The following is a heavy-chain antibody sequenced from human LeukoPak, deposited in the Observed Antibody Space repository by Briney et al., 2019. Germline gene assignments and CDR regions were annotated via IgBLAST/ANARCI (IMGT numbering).Heavy chain of an antibody. V-gene: IGHV4-39*01. Sequence: SETLSLTCAVYGGSFSGYYWGWIRQPPGKGLEWIGSIYYSGSTYYNPSLKSRVTISVDTSKNQFSLKLSSVTAADTAVYYCARQSDSSGWYRANYYYGMDVWGQGTTVTVSS. D-gene: IGHD6-19*01. CDR1: GGSFSGYY. CDR3: ARQSDSSGWYRANYYYGMDV. J-gene: IGHJ6*02. CDR2: IYYSGST.